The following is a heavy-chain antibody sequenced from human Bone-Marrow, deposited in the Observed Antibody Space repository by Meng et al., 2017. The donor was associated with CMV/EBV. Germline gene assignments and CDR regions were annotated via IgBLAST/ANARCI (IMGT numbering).Heavy chain of an antibody. CDR3: ARDRSGSYRYYYYGMDV. D-gene: IGHD1-26*01. CDR2: ISAYNGNT. Sequence: ASVKVSCKASGYTFTGYGISWVRQAPGQGLEWMGWISAYNGNTNYAQKLQGRVTMTTDTSTSTAYMELRSLRSDDTAVYYCARDRSGSYRYYYYGMDVWGQGTTVTCYS. CDR1: GYTFTGYG. J-gene: IGHJ6*01. V-gene: IGHV1-18*01.